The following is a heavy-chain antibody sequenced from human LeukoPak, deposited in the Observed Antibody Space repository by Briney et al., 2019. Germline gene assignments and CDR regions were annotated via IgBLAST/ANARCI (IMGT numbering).Heavy chain of an antibody. CDR2: MSFDGDSE. V-gene: IGHV3-30-3*01. Sequence: GGSLRLSCAASGFTFSTYPMHWVRQAPGKGLEWVAVMSFDGDSEYYSDSVRGRFTVSRDNAKSTLYLQMNSLRAEDTAVYYCARVSIWGQGTMVTVSS. J-gene: IGHJ3*02. CDR3: ARVSI. D-gene: IGHD3-3*02. CDR1: GFTFSTYP.